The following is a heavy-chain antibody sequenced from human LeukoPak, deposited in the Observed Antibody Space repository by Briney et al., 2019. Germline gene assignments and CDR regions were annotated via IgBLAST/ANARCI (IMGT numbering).Heavy chain of an antibody. J-gene: IGHJ4*02. CDR1: GGSISSGGYY. Sequence: SQTLSLTCPVSGGSISSGGYYWNWIRQHPGKGLEWIGYIYYSGSTYYNPSLKSRVTISVDTSKNQFSLKLSSVTAADTAVYFCARASGDSSGFDYWGQGTLVTVSS. CDR3: ARASGDSSGFDY. D-gene: IGHD3-22*01. V-gene: IGHV4-31*03. CDR2: IYYSGST.